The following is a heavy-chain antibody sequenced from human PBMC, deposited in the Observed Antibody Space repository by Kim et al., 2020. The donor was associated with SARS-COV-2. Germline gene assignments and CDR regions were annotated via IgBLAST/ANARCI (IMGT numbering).Heavy chain of an antibody. Sequence: GGSLRLSCAASGFTFSDFWMSWVRQAPGKGLQWVANLKKDGIQRSYLDSVKGRFTISRDNAANSLYLQMNSLRPDDTAVYYCAGLRGTNWYFDYWGQGALVTVSS. D-gene: IGHD1-1*01. V-gene: IGHV3-7*01. CDR2: LKKDGIQR. J-gene: IGHJ4*02. CDR1: GFTFSDFW. CDR3: AGLRGTNWYFDY.